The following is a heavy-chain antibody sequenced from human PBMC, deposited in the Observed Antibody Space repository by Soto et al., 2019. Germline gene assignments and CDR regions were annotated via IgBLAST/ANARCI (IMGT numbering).Heavy chain of an antibody. CDR2: IDPSDSYT. CDR3: AKDKGSVAGTEDAFDI. V-gene: IGHV5-10-1*01. CDR1: GYSFTSYW. Sequence: PGESLKISCKGSGYSFTSYWISWVRQMPGKGLEWMGRIDPSDSYTNYSPSFQGHVTISADKSISTAYLQWSSLKASDTAMYYCAKDKGSVAGTEDAFDIWGQGTMVTVSS. D-gene: IGHD6-19*01. J-gene: IGHJ3*02.